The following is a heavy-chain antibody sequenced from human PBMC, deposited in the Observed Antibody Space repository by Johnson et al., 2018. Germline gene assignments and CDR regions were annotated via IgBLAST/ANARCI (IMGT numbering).Heavy chain of an antibody. V-gene: IGHV3-NL1*01. CDR1: GVTVTSYT. CDR2: MNTDGSTI. CDR3: AKERPDMIGAFDI. D-gene: IGHD3-16*01. Sequence: QVQLQQSGGGVVQPGTSLTLSCFTSGVTVTSYTWHWVRQAPGKGLVWVSRMNTDGSTINYADSVKGRFTISRDNTKNTLYLQMNSLRAEDTAGYYCAKERPDMIGAFDIWGQGTMVTVSS. J-gene: IGHJ3*02.